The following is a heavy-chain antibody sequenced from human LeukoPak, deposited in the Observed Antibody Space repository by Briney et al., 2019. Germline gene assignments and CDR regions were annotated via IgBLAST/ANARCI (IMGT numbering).Heavy chain of an antibody. V-gene: IGHV3-23*01. CDR3: AKESYDYVWGSYRSLYYFDY. Sequence: PGGSLRLSCAASGFTFSSYAMSWVRQAPGKGLEWVSAISGSGGSTYYADSVKGRFTISRDNSKNTLYLQMNSLRAEDTAVYYCAKESYDYVWGSYRSLYYFDYWGQGTLVTVSS. J-gene: IGHJ4*02. CDR1: GFTFSSYA. D-gene: IGHD3-16*02. CDR2: ISGSGGST.